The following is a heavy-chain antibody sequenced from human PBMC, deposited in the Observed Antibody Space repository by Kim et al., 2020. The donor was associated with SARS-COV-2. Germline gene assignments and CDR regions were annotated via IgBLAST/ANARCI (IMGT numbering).Heavy chain of an antibody. CDR1: GYTFTSYA. CDR3: ARGARQDRGALDY. V-gene: IGHV1-3*01. D-gene: IGHD3-10*01. Sequence: ASVKVSCKASGYTFTSYAMHWVRQAPGQRLEWMGWINAGNGNTKYSQKFQGRVTITRDTSASTAYMELSSLRSEDTAVYYCARGARQDRGALDYWGQGTLVTVSS. J-gene: IGHJ4*02. CDR2: INAGNGNT.